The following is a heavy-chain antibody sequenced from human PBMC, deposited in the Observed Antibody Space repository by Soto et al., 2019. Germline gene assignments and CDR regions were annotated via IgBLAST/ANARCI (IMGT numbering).Heavy chain of an antibody. CDR2: IFYLGNT. CDR1: GGSISSYY. J-gene: IGHJ6*03. CDR3: ARGSDSNYGLDYYYYMDV. Sequence: SETLSLTCTVSGGSISSYYWSWIRQPPGKGLEWIGYIFYLGNTKYNPTLKSRVTISVDTSKNQFSLNLNSVTAADTAVYYCARGSDSNYGLDYYYYMDVWGKGTTVTVSS. D-gene: IGHD4-4*01. V-gene: IGHV4-59*01.